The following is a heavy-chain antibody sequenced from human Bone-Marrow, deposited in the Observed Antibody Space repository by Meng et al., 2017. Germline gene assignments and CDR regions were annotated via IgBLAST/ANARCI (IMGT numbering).Heavy chain of an antibody. CDR1: GGSISTGDYY. CDR2: IYYSGST. Sequence: QVQLQESGPGLVKPSQTLSLTCTVSGGSISTGDYYWSWVRQPPGKGLEWIGYIYYSGSTDYSPSLRSRLAISVDTSNNQFSLKLSSVTAADTAVHYCAREPTTAYYGFDVWGQGTTVTVSS. D-gene: IGHD2-21*02. J-gene: IGHJ6*02. CDR3: AREPTTAYYGFDV. V-gene: IGHV4-30-4*01.